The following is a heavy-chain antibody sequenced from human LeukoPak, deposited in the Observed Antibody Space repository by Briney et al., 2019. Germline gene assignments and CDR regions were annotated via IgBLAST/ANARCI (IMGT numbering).Heavy chain of an antibody. J-gene: IGHJ5*02. D-gene: IGHD6-13*01. Sequence: SETLSLTCTVSGGSISSYYWSWIRQPAGKGLEWIGRIYTSGSTNYNPSLKSRVTMSVDTSKNQFSLKLSSVTAADTAVYYCARDAARPVLYSSSWYWFDPWGQGTLVTVTS. CDR2: IYTSGST. V-gene: IGHV4-4*07. CDR3: ARDAARPVLYSSSWYWFDP. CDR1: GGSISSYY.